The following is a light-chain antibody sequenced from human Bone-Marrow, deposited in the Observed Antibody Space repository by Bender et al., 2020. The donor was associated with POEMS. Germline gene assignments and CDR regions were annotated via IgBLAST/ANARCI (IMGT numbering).Light chain of an antibody. J-gene: IGLJ2*01. Sequence: VLTQAPSVSVAPGEPAEIVCGGTNFERESVHWYQRRPGQAPVIVVHDDSHRPSGIPERISGSSSRNTATLTISRLEAGDEADYYCQAWDGGSVVVFGGGTKLTVL. CDR3: QAWDGGSVVV. V-gene: IGLV3-21*02. CDR2: DDS. CDR1: NFERES.